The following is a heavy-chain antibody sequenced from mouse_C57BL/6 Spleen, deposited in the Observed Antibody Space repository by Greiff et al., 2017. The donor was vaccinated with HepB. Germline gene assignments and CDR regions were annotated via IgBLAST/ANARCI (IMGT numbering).Heavy chain of an antibody. Sequence: EVQRVESGGGLVQPKGSLKLSCAASGFSFNTYAMNWVRQAPGKGLEWVARIRSKSNNYATYYADSVKDRFTISRDDSESMIYLQMNNLKTEDTAMYYCVRHGGYDRGYAMDYWGQGTSVTVSS. J-gene: IGHJ4*01. CDR3: VRHGGYDRGYAMDY. V-gene: IGHV10-1*01. CDR1: GFSFNTYA. D-gene: IGHD2-14*01. CDR2: IRSKSNNYAT.